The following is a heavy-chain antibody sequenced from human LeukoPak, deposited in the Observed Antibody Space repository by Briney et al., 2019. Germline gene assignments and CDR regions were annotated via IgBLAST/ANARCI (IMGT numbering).Heavy chain of an antibody. V-gene: IGHV4-31*03. Sequence: PSQTLSLTCTVSGGSISSGGYYWSWIRQHPGKGLEWIGYIYYSGSTYYNPSLKSRVTISVDTSKNQFSLKLSSVTAADTAVYYCARDFHDYYYYYGMDVWGQGTTSPSP. CDR2: IYYSGST. CDR1: GGSISSGGYY. CDR3: ARDFHDYYYYYGMDV. J-gene: IGHJ6*02.